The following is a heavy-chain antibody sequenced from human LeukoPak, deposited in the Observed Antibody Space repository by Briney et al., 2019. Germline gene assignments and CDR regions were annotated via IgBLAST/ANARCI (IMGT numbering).Heavy chain of an antibody. Sequence: ASVKVSCKASDYTFTSYGISWVRQAPGQGVEWMGWISTNNGSTKYTQRLQGRVTMTTDTSTRAVHLELRSLRSDDTAVYYCARDKWPEEFGGGINFYFYYAMDVWGQGTTVTVSS. J-gene: IGHJ6*02. V-gene: IGHV1-18*01. CDR3: ARDKWPEEFGGGINFYFYYAMDV. D-gene: IGHD3-16*01. CDR1: DYTFTSYG. CDR2: ISTNNGST.